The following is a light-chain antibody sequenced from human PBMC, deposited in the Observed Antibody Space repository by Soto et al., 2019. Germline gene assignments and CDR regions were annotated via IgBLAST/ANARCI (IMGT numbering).Light chain of an antibody. Sequence: EIVLTQSPATLSLSPGEIATLSCRASQSVSSYLAWYQQKPGQAPRLLIYDASNRATGIPARFSGSVSGTDFTLTISSLEPEDFAVYYCQQRSNWPPLFGGGTKVEIK. CDR2: DAS. CDR1: QSVSSY. CDR3: QQRSNWPPL. J-gene: IGKJ4*01. V-gene: IGKV3-11*01.